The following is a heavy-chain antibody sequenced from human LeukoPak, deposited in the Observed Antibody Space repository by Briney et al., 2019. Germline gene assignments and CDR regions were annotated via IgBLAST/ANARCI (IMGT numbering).Heavy chain of an antibody. CDR3: ARDRSSWYVFDY. D-gene: IGHD6-13*01. CDR1: GFTFRNYA. Sequence: GGSLRLSCAASGFTFRNYAMHWVRQAPGKGLEWVAVTSHDETTKYYADSVKGRFTISRDNSKNTLYLQMNGLRAEDTAVYYCARDRSSWYVFDYWGQGTLVTVSS. J-gene: IGHJ4*02. V-gene: IGHV3-30*04. CDR2: TSHDETTK.